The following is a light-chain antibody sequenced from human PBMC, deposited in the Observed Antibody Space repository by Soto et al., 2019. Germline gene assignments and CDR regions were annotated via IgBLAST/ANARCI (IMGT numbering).Light chain of an antibody. CDR1: SSNIGAGYD. Sequence: QSVLTQPPSVSGAPGQRITISCTGSSSNIGAGYDVHWYQQLPGTAPKPLIYGNSNRPSGVPDRFSLSKSGTSASLAITGLQAEDEADYYCQSYDSSLSVVFGGGTKLTVL. V-gene: IGLV1-40*01. CDR2: GNS. CDR3: QSYDSSLSVV. J-gene: IGLJ2*01.